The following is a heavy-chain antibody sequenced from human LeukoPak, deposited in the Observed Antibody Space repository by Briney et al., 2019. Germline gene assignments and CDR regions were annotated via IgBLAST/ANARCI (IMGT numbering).Heavy chain of an antibody. Sequence: PSETLSLTCTVSGGSISSYYWSWIRQPPGKGLEWIGYIYYSGSTNYNPSLKSRVTISVDTSKNQFSLKLSSVTAADTAVYYCARDRRGVCSGGSCPQDVWGKGTTVTISS. CDR1: GGSISSYY. CDR3: ARDRRGVCSGGSCPQDV. V-gene: IGHV4-59*12. CDR2: IYYSGST. D-gene: IGHD2-15*01. J-gene: IGHJ6*04.